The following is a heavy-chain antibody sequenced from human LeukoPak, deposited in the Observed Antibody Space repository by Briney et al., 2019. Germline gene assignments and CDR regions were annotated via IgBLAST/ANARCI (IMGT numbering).Heavy chain of an antibody. D-gene: IGHD6-13*01. CDR2: IWYDGDNK. Sequence: GGSLRLSCVAWGFTFSNYDMYWVRQAPGKGLEGVAVIWYDGDNKYCADSVKGRFTISRDNSKNTLYLQMNSLRSDDTAVYYCARDAGYFDYWGQGTLVTVSS. V-gene: IGHV3-33*01. CDR1: GFTFSNYD. J-gene: IGHJ4*02. CDR3: ARDAGYFDY.